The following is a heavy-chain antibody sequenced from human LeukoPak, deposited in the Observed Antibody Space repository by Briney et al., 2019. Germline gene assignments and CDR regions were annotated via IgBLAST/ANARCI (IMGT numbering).Heavy chain of an antibody. Sequence: GGSLRLSCAASGLTFSSYVMTWVRQAPGKGLEWVSAISGIGGSAFYADFVKGRFTISRDNSKNTLYLQMNSLRAEDTAVYYCAKSSKAVMYYFDYWGQGTLVTVSS. D-gene: IGHD3-16*01. CDR2: ISGIGGSA. CDR3: AKSSKAVMYYFDY. J-gene: IGHJ4*02. V-gene: IGHV3-23*01. CDR1: GLTFSSYV.